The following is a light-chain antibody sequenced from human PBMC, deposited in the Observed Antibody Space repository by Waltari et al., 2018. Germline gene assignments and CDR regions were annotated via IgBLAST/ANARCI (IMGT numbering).Light chain of an antibody. CDR2: DVT. Sequence: QSALTQPRSVSGSPGQSVTISCTGTRSDVGGYNFVSWYQQHPGTAPELIISDVTKRPAGVPDRFSGSKSGNTASLTISGLQAEDEADYYCSSYAGNYVAFGGGTKLTVL. V-gene: IGLV2-11*01. CDR3: SSYAGNYVA. CDR1: RSDVGGYNF. J-gene: IGLJ2*01.